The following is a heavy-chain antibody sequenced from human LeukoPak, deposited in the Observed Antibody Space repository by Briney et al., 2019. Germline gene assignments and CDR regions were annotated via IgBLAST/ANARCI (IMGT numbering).Heavy chain of an antibody. Sequence: SETLSLTCTVSGGSISNYYWSWIRQPAGKGLEWIGRIYNSGSTNYNPSLKSRVTMSVDTSKNQFSLKLSSVTAADTAVYYCARASIVGATRWFDPWGQGTLVTVSS. CDR3: ARASIVGATRWFDP. CDR2: IYNSGST. CDR1: GGSISNYY. V-gene: IGHV4-4*07. D-gene: IGHD1-26*01. J-gene: IGHJ5*02.